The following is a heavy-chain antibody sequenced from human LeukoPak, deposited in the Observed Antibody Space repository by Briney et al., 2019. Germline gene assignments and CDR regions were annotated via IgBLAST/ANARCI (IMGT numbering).Heavy chain of an antibody. J-gene: IGHJ4*02. D-gene: IGHD4-17*01. Sequence: GVSLRLSCSASRFTFSSYTMNRVRQAPGKGLEWVSSIDPSSTYIYYADSVKGRFTISRDNAQNSLYLQMNSLRAEDTAVYYCTRGSYGDYEYWGQGTLVTVSS. CDR2: IDPSSTYI. V-gene: IGHV3-21*01. CDR3: TRGSYGDYEY. CDR1: RFTFSSYT.